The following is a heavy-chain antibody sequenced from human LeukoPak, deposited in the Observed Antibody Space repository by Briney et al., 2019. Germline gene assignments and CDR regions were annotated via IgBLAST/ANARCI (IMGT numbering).Heavy chain of an antibody. CDR2: IYHSGST. D-gene: IGHD6-13*01. CDR1: GYSISSGYY. V-gene: IGHV4-38-2*02. Sequence: SETLSLTCTVSGYSISSGYYWGWIRQPPGKGLEWIGSIYHSGSTYYNPSLKSRVTISVDTSKNQFSLKLSSVTAADTAVYYCVGQLAQGNFDYWGQGTLVTVSS. CDR3: VGQLAQGNFDY. J-gene: IGHJ4*02.